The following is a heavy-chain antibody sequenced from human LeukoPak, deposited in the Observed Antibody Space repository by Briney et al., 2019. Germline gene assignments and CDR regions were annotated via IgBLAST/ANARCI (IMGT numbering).Heavy chain of an antibody. J-gene: IGHJ5*02. V-gene: IGHV4-59*01. CDR3: ARDKRVTMVRGVIITDHWFDP. Sequence: SETLSLTCTVSGGSISSYYWSWIRQPPGKGLEWIGYIYYSGSTNYNPSLKSRVTISVDTSKNQFSLKLSSVTAADTAVYYCARDKRVTMVRGVIITDHWFDPWGQGTLVTVSS. CDR1: GGSISSYY. D-gene: IGHD3-10*01. CDR2: IYYSGST.